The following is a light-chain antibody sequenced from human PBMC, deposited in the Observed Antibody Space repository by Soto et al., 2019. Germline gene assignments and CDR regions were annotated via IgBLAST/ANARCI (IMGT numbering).Light chain of an antibody. CDR2: GAS. V-gene: IGKV3-15*01. J-gene: IGKJ4*01. Sequence: EIVMTQSPATLSVSPGERATLSCRASQSVSSNLAWYQQKPGQAPRLLIYGASTRATGIPARFSGSGSGTEFTLTISGLQSEDFAVYYCQQYNNWPQITFGGGTKVDI. CDR1: QSVSSN. CDR3: QQYNNWPQIT.